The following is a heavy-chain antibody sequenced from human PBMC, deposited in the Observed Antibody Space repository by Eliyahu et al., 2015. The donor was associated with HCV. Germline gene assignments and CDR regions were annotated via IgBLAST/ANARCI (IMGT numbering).Heavy chain of an antibody. Sequence: EVQLVESGGGLVQPGGSXRLSXEASGXTFNTYSMNWVRQAPGKGLGWVSSISSTSHTIYYADSVKGRFTISRDNAENSLFLQMNSLRDEDTAVYYCARHCGGGSCYPGDYWGQGTLVTVSS. CDR3: ARHCGGGSCYPGDY. V-gene: IGHV3-48*02. D-gene: IGHD2-15*01. CDR2: ISSTSHTI. CDR1: GXTFNTYS. J-gene: IGHJ4*02.